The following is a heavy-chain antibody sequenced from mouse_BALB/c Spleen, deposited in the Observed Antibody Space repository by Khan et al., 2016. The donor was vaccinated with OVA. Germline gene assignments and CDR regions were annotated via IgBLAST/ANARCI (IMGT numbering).Heavy chain of an antibody. CDR3: SRGGYGAFGF. D-gene: IGHD2-2*01. CDR2: ISDGGSYT. Sequence: EVELVESGGGLVKPGGSLKLSCAASEFTFSDYYMYWVRQTPEKRLEWVATISDGGSYTSYPDSVKGRFTISRDNAKNTLYLQMSSLKSEDTAMYYFSRGGYGAFGFWGQGTLVTVSA. CDR1: EFTFSDYY. J-gene: IGHJ3*01. V-gene: IGHV5-4*02.